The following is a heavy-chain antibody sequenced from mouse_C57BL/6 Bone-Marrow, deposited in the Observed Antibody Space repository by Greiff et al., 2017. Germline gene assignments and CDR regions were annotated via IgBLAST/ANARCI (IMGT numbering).Heavy chain of an antibody. J-gene: IGHJ2*01. D-gene: IGHD2-2*01. CDR3: ARHGYAYFDY. CDR1: GYTFTSYW. V-gene: IGHV1-64*01. Sequence: VQLQESGAELVKPGASVKLSCKASGYTFTSYWMHWVKQRPGQGLEWIGMIHPNSGSTNYNEKFKSKATLTVDKSSSTAYMQLSSLTSEDSAVYYCARHGYAYFDYWGQGTTLTVSS. CDR2: IHPNSGST.